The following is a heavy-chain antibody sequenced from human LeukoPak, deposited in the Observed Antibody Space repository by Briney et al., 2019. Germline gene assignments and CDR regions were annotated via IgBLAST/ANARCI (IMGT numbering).Heavy chain of an antibody. CDR2: IYTSGRT. CDR1: GGSLSSGSYY. J-gene: IGHJ6*03. V-gene: IGHV4-61*02. D-gene: IGHD4-23*01. Sequence: SETLSLTCTVSGGSLSSGSYYWSWIRQPAGKELEWIGRIYTSGRTKYNPSLKSRVTISVDTSKNQFSLKLSSVTAADTAVYYCATSPHDYGGNSFMRWWAGNYYYMDVWGKGTTVTVSS. CDR3: ATSPHDYGGNSFMRWWAGNYYYMDV.